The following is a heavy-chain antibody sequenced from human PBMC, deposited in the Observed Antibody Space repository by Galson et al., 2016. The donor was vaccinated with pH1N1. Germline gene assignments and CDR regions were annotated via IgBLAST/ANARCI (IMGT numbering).Heavy chain of an antibody. D-gene: IGHD3-22*01. CDR3: AHLYYYDTSGFYRYFDY. CDR1: GFSITNRGEA. CDR2: VYWDDDK. Sequence: PALVKPTQTLTLTCIFSGFSITNRGEAVGWIRQPPGKALEWLALVYWDDDKFYSRSLQSRLTITKDTSKKQVVLRMTNMDPVDTGTYYCAHLYYYDTSGFYRYFDYWGQGILVTVSS. J-gene: IGHJ4*02. V-gene: IGHV2-5*02.